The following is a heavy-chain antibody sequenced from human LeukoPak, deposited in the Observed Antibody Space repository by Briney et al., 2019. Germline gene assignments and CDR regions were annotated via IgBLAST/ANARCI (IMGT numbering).Heavy chain of an antibody. Sequence: SETLSLTCAVHGATFSGYHWSWIRQPPGKGLEWIGEISQSGISNFNPPLKSRVTMSLDTSKVQISLELNSVTAADTAVYFCARKWDYDPLTGYYDWYFDLWGRGTLVTVSS. V-gene: IGHV4-34*01. CDR3: ARKWDYDPLTGYYDWYFDL. D-gene: IGHD3-9*01. CDR1: GATFSGYH. J-gene: IGHJ2*01. CDR2: ISQSGIS.